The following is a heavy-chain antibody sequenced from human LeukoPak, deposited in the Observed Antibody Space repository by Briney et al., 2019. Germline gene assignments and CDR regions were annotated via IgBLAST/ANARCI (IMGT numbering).Heavy chain of an antibody. D-gene: IGHD4-17*01. V-gene: IGHV4-34*01. Sequence: SETLSLTCAVYNGFDSYYMTIVRQPPGKGLEWVGEITYRGSGNYNPSLKGRATISINVSQRQFSLSLRSVTAADTAVYYCAREMNDHGDYADAFDMWGQGTMVTVSS. CDR3: AREMNDHGDYADAFDM. J-gene: IGHJ3*02. CDR1: NGFDSYY. CDR2: ITYRGSG.